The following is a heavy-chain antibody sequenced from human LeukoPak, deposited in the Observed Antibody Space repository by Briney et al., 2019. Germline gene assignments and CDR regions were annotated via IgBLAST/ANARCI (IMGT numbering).Heavy chain of an antibody. J-gene: IGHJ6*02. CDR2: INHSGST. CDR3: ARGVKYNIFGVVHYYGMDV. CDR1: GGSFSGYY. D-gene: IGHD3-3*02. Sequence: SETLSLTCVVYGGSFSGYYWSWIRQPPGKGLEWIGEINHSGSTSYNPSLKSRVTISIDTSKNQFSLKLSSVTAADTAVYYCARGVKYNIFGVVHYYGMDVWGQGTTVTVSS. V-gene: IGHV4-34*01.